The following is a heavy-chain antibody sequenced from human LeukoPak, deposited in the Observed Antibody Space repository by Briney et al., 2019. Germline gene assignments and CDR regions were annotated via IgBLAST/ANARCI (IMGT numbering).Heavy chain of an antibody. J-gene: IGHJ3*01. V-gene: IGHV3-9*01. CDR3: ARETRSSSSL. CDR1: GFTFDDYA. CDR2: ISWNSGSI. D-gene: IGHD6-13*01. Sequence: GGSLRLSCAASGFTFDDYAMHWVRQAPGKGLEWVSGISWNSGSIGYADSVKGRFTISRDNAKNSLYLQMNSLRAEDTAVYYCARETRSSSSLWGQGTMVTVSS.